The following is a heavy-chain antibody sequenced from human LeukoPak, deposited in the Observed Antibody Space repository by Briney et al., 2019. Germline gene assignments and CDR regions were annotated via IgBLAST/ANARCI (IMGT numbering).Heavy chain of an antibody. V-gene: IGHV4-59*01. CDR1: GGSINSYY. D-gene: IGHD6-25*01. CDR2: IYYSGST. CDR3: ARDASGTLDS. J-gene: IGHJ4*02. Sequence: PSDTLSLTCTVYGGSINSYYWSWLPHSPGKGLEWMGYIYYSGSTNYNPSLKSRVTISVDTSKNQFSLKLSSVTAADTAGYYWARDASGTLDSWGQGTLGTVSS.